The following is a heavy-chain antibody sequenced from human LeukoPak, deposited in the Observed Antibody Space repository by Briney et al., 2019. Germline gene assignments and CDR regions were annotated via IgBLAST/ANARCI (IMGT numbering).Heavy chain of an antibody. Sequence: PGGSLRLSCAASGFTVSSNYMSWVRQAPGKGLEWVSVIYSGGSTYYADSVKGRFTISRDNSKTTLYLQMNSLRAEDTAVYYCAREVPMVRGVIIGDYWGQGTLVTVSS. CDR1: GFTVSSNY. CDR2: IYSGGST. J-gene: IGHJ4*02. D-gene: IGHD3-10*01. CDR3: AREVPMVRGVIIGDY. V-gene: IGHV3-66*01.